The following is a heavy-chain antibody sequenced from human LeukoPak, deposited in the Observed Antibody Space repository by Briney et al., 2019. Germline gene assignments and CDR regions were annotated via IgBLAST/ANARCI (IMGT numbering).Heavy chain of an antibody. Sequence: GASVKVSCKASGYSFTNYGITWVRQAPGQGLQWMGWISPYNGNTNYAQKLQGRVTMTTDTSTRTAYMELRSLRSDDTAMYYCARVTRIAVAGFGWFDPWGQGTLVTVSS. CDR1: GYSFTNYG. CDR2: ISPYNGNT. V-gene: IGHV1-18*01. J-gene: IGHJ5*02. D-gene: IGHD6-19*01. CDR3: ARVTRIAVAGFGWFDP.